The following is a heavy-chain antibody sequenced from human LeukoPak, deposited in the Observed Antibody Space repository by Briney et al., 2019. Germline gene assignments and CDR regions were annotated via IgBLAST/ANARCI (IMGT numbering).Heavy chain of an antibody. D-gene: IGHD3-22*01. Sequence: SVKVSCKASGGTFSSYAISWVRQAPGQGLEWMGRIIPIFGTANYAQKFQGGVTITTDESTSTAYMELSSLRSEDTAVYYCARSHDSSGYYDAFDIWGQGTMVTVSS. CDR3: ARSHDSSGYYDAFDI. V-gene: IGHV1-69*05. J-gene: IGHJ3*02. CDR1: GGTFSSYA. CDR2: IIPIFGTA.